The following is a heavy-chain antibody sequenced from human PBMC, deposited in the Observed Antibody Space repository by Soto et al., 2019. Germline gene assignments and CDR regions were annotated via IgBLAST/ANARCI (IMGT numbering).Heavy chain of an antibody. CDR3: ACLLRGTAAPYYYYYGMDV. Sequence: QVQLVQSGAEVKKPGSSVKVSCKASGGTFSSYAISWVRQAPGQGLEWMGGIIPIFGTANYAQKFQGRVTITADESTSTAYMELSSLRSEDTAVYYCACLLRGTAAPYYYYYGMDVWGQGTTVTVSS. D-gene: IGHD2-2*01. J-gene: IGHJ6*02. CDR2: IIPIFGTA. V-gene: IGHV1-69*01. CDR1: GGTFSSYA.